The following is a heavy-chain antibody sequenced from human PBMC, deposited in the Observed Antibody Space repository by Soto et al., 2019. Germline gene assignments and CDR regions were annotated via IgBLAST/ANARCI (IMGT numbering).Heavy chain of an antibody. V-gene: IGHV4-39*01. CDR1: GGSISSSSYY. CDR2: IYYSGST. CDR3: ASPHYGDYKRDVDY. Sequence: SETLSLTCTVSGGSISSSSYYWGWIRQPPGKGLEWIGSIYYSGSTYYNPSLKSRVTISVDTSKNQFSLKLSSVTAADTAVYYCASPHYGDYKRDVDYWGQGTLVTVSS. J-gene: IGHJ4*02. D-gene: IGHD4-17*01.